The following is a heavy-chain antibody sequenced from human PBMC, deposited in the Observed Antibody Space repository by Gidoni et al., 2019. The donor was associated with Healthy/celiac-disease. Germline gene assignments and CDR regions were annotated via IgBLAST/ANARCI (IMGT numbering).Heavy chain of an antibody. D-gene: IGHD4-17*01. J-gene: IGHJ4*02. V-gene: IGHV3-43*01. CDR2: ISWDGGST. Sequence: EVQLVESGGVVVQPGGSLRLSCAASAFTFEDYTMHWVRQAPGKGLEWVSLISWDGGSTYYADSVKGRFTISRDNSKNSLYLQMNSMRTEDTALYYCAKDCTTVVNSGYFDYWGQGTLVTVSS. CDR3: AKDCTTVVNSGYFDY. CDR1: AFTFEDYT.